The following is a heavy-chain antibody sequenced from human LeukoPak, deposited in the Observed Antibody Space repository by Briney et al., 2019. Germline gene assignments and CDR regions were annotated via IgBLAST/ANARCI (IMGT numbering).Heavy chain of an antibody. Sequence: GGSLRLSCAASGFSFSNYGMTWVRQAPGKGLEWVSGISGSGENTYYADSVKGRFTISRDNSKNTLYLQMNSLRAEDTAVYYCARGPSGYHNTGGQGTLVTVSS. CDR1: GFSFSNYG. D-gene: IGHD5-12*01. V-gene: IGHV3-23*01. CDR3: ARGPSGYHNT. J-gene: IGHJ4*02. CDR2: ISGSGENT.